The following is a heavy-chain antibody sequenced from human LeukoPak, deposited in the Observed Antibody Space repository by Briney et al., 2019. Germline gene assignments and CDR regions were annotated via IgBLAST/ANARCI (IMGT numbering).Heavy chain of an antibody. Sequence: SETLSLTCTVSGGSISSGDYYWSWIRQPPGKGLEWIGYIYYSGSTNYNPSLKSRVTISVDTSKNQFSLKLSSVTAADTAVYYCAIWGKRDGYKASSYYFDYWGQGTLVTVSS. CDR2: IYYSGST. J-gene: IGHJ4*02. V-gene: IGHV4-61*08. CDR1: GGSISSGDYY. CDR3: AIWGKRDGYKASSYYFDY. D-gene: IGHD5-24*01.